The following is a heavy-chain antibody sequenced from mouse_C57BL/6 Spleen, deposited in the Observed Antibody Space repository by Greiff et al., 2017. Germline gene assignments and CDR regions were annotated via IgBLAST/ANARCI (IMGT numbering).Heavy chain of an antibody. Sequence: EVHLVESGGCLVHPGGSLKLSCAASAFTFRDYGTALVRHAPRKGPEWVAFISNLAYSIYYADTVTGRFTISRENAKNTLYLEMSSLRSEDTAMYYCARGAPYGSSFRYFDAWGTADTATVS. CDR2: ISNLAYSI. CDR3: ARGAPYGSSFRYFDA. CDR1: AFTFRDYG. D-gene: IGHD1-1*01. V-gene: IGHV5-15*01. J-gene: IGHJ1*03.